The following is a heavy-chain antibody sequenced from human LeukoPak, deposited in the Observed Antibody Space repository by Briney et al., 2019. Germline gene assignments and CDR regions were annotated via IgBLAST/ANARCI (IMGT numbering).Heavy chain of an antibody. CDR2: IYYSGST. CDR3: ARDHGDYLYYFDY. D-gene: IGHD4-17*01. V-gene: IGHV4-61*01. Sequence: PSETLSLTCTVSGGSISSSSYFWGWIRQPPGKGLEWIGYIYYSGSTNYNPSLKSRVTISVDTSKNQFSLKLSSVTAADTAVYYCARDHGDYLYYFDYWGQGTLVTVSS. J-gene: IGHJ4*02. CDR1: GGSISSSSYF.